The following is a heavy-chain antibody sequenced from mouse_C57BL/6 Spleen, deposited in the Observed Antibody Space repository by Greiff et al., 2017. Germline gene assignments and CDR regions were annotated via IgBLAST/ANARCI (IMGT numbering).Heavy chain of an antibody. Sequence: QVQLQQPGAELVKPGASVKLSCKASGYTFTSYWMHWVKQRPGRGLEWIGRIDPNSGGTKYNEKFKSKATLTVDKPSSTAYMQISSLTSEDSAVYYCARWAYSNYYAMDYWGQGTSVTVSS. V-gene: IGHV1-72*01. D-gene: IGHD2-5*01. CDR1: GYTFTSYW. CDR2: IDPNSGGT. J-gene: IGHJ4*01. CDR3: ARWAYSNYYAMDY.